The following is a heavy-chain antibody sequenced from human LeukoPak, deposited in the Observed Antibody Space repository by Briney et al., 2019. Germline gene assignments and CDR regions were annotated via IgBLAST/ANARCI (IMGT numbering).Heavy chain of an antibody. J-gene: IGHJ5*02. D-gene: IGHD1-26*01. CDR1: GYTFTSYY. Sequence: ASVKVSCKASGYTFTSYYIHWVRQAPGQGLEWMGIINPSGGSTSYAQKFQGRVTMTRDTSTSTVYMELSSLRSEDTAVYYCARGSYSGSYSHWFDPWGQGTLVTVSS. CDR2: INPSGGST. V-gene: IGHV1-46*01. CDR3: ARGSYSGSYSHWFDP.